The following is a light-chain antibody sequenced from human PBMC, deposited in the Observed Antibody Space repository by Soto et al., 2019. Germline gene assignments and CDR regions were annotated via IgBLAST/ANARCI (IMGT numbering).Light chain of an antibody. V-gene: IGKV1-39*01. CDR2: AAT. Sequence: DIQMTQSPSSLSASVGDRVTITCRASQSMSSYLIWYQQRPGKAPNLLIDAATTLQSGVPSRFNGGGSGTDFTLTISSLQPEDFATYYCQQTYSVPPTFGGGTKVEI. CDR1: QSMSSY. CDR3: QQTYSVPPT. J-gene: IGKJ4*01.